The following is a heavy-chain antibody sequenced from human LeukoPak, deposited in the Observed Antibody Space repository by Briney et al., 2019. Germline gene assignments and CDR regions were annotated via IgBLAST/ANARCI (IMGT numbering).Heavy chain of an antibody. V-gene: IGHV1-2*02. CDR1: GYTFTGYY. D-gene: IGHD2-21*02. Sequence: GASVTVSCKASGYTFTGYYMHWVRQAPGQGLEWMGWINPNSGGTNYAQKFQGRVTMTRDTSISTAYMELSRLRSDDTAVYYCARQRMDCGGDCYLGYWGQGTLVTVSS. CDR3: ARQRMDCGGDCYLGY. CDR2: INPNSGGT. J-gene: IGHJ4*02.